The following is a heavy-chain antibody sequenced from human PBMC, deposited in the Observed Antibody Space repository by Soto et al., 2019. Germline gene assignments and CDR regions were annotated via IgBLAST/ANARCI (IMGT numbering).Heavy chain of an antibody. D-gene: IGHD3-16*02. Sequence: QVQLHESGPGLVKPSETLSVTCNVSGDSMSNDYWPRIRRPPGKGLEWIGYIYYSGKTNYNPTLQGRVSISIDTSRKQFSLDLSSVTAADPAIYYCARSYLVGNFDSWGQGTLVAVSS. CDR3: ARSYLVGNFDS. V-gene: IGHV4-59*12. J-gene: IGHJ4*02. CDR2: IYYSGKT. CDR1: GDSMSNDY.